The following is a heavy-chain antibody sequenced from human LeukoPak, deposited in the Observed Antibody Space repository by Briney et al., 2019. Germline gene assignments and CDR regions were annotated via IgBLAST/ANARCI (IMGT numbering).Heavy chain of an antibody. CDR1: GGSIRSYY. CDR2: IYYSGST. CDR3: GSYYYGSGTYSIDH. V-gene: IGHV4-59*12. J-gene: IGHJ4*02. D-gene: IGHD3-10*01. Sequence: SETLSLTCSVSGGSIRSYYWSWIRQPPGKGLEWMGYIYYSGSTNYNPSPKSRVTISVDTSKNQFSLKLSSVSAADTAVYYCGSYYYGSGTYSIDHWGQGTLVTVSS.